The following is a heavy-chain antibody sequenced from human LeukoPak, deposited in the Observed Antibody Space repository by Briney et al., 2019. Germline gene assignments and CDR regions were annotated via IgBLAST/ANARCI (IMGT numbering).Heavy chain of an antibody. CDR1: GFTFSDCA. CDR2: ISGGGGST. CDR3: VKRVGYYFDY. V-gene: IGHV3-23*01. D-gene: IGHD1-26*01. J-gene: IGHJ4*02. Sequence: GGSLRLSWAACGFTFSDCAMSWGREARGNGLEWVSDISGGGGSTYYGDSVKGRFTISRDSFKNTLYVQMNSLRAEDTAVYYCVKRVGYYFDYWGQGTLVTVSS.